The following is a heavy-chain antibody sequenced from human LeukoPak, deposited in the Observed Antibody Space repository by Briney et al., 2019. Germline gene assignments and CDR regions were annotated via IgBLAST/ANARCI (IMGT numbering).Heavy chain of an antibody. CDR1: GGSISSYY. Sequence: SETLSLTCTVSGGSISSYYWGWIRQPPGKGLEWIGSIYYSGSTYYNPSLKSRVTISVDTSKNQFSLKLSSVTAADTAVNYCARPNAGTFDYWGQGTLVTVSS. D-gene: IGHD6-13*01. CDR3: ARPNAGTFDY. V-gene: IGHV4-39*01. J-gene: IGHJ4*02. CDR2: IYYSGST.